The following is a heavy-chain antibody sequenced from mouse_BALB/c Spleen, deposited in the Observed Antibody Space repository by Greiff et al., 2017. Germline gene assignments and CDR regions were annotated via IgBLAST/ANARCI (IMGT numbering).Heavy chain of an antibody. CDR2: ISYSGST. V-gene: IGHV3-2*02. D-gene: IGHD2-14*01. CDR1: GYSITSDYA. CDR3: ARSPIGLTAY. Sequence: LQESGPGLVKPSQSLSLTCTVTGYSITSDYAWNWIRQFPGNKLEWMGYISYSGSTSYNPSLKSRISITRDTSKNQFFLQLNSVTTEDTATYYCARSPIGLTAYWGQGTLVTVSA. J-gene: IGHJ3*01.